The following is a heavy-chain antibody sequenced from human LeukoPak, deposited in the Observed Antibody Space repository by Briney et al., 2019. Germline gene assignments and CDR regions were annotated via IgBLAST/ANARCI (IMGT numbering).Heavy chain of an antibody. CDR1: GGNFSSYA. Sequence: SVKVSCKAYGGNFSSYAFNWVRQAPGQGLEWMGRIIPLLNIANSAQKFQGRVTITADKSTSTTYMELSSLTSEDTAVFYCATYCTGGRCPRTSDYWGQGTLVTVSS. CDR2: IIPLLNIA. CDR3: ATYCTGGRCPRTSDY. V-gene: IGHV1-69*04. D-gene: IGHD2-15*01. J-gene: IGHJ4*02.